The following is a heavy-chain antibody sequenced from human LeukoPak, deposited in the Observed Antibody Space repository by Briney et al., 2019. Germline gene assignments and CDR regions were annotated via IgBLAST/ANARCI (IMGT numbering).Heavy chain of an antibody. D-gene: IGHD4-23*01. V-gene: IGHV3-48*01. J-gene: IGHJ4*02. CDR1: GFSFSSYS. CDR2: ISGSSSRI. Sequence: GGSLRLSCAASGFSFSSYSMNWVRQAPGKGLEWVSYISGSSSRIYYADSVKGRFTISRDNAKTSLYLQMNSLRVEDTAVYYCARGRPHGNDYWGQGTLVTVSS. CDR3: ARGRPHGNDY.